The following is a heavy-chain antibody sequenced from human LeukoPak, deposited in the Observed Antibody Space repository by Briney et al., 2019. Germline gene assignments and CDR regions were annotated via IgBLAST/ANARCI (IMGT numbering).Heavy chain of an antibody. CDR3: ARYSRGVGAASDY. CDR1: GGSISSGSYY. V-gene: IGHV4-61*02. CDR2: IYTSGST. D-gene: IGHD2-15*01. J-gene: IGHJ4*02. Sequence: PAETLSLTCTVSGGSISSGSYYWSWIRQPAGKGLEWIGRIYTSGSTNYNPSLKSRVTISVDTSKNQFSLKLTSVTAADTAVYYCARYSRGVGAASDYWGQGTLVTVSS.